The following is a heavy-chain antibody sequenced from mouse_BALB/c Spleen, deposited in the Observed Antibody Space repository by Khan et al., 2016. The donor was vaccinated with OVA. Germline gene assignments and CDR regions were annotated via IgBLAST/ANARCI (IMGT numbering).Heavy chain of an antibody. CDR1: GYTFTSYT. V-gene: IGHV1-4*01. J-gene: IGHJ3*01. CDR3: ARDEDYCRNYGWFAY. D-gene: IGHD2-5*01. Sequence: QIQLVQSGAELARPGASVKLSCKASGYTFTSYTIHWIKQRPGQGLEWIVYINPSSGYTNYNQKFKDKATLTADKSSTTAYMQLSSLTSDDSAVFYCARDEDYCRNYGWFAYWGQGTLLTVSA. CDR2: INPSSGYT.